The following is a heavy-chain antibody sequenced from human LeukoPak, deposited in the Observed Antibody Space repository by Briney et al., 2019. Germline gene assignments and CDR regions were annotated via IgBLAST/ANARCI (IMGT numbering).Heavy chain of an antibody. J-gene: IGHJ5*02. CDR1: GGSISSDDYY. CDR3: ARERRAKYCSSTSCPNWFDP. V-gene: IGHV4-61*02. Sequence: SETLSLTCTVSGGSISSDDYYWSWIRQPAGKGLEWIGRVYTSGSTNYNPSLRSRVTMSVDTSKNQSSLKLSSVTAADTAVYYCARERRAKYCSSTSCPNWFDPWGQGTLVTVSS. CDR2: VYTSGST. D-gene: IGHD2-2*01.